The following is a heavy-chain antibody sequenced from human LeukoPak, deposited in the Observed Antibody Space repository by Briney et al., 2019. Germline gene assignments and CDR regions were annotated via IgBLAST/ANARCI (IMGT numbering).Heavy chain of an antibody. CDR3: ARSGAAAGTIVSKKYFQH. J-gene: IGHJ1*01. D-gene: IGHD6-13*01. V-gene: IGHV4-30-4*08. CDR2: IYYSGST. CDR1: GGSISSYY. Sequence: TSETLSLTCTVSGGSISSYYWSWIRQPPGKGLEWIGYIYYSGSTYYNPSLKSRVTISVDTSKNQFSLKLSSVTAADTAVYYCARSGAAAGTIVSKKYFQHWGQGTLVTVSS.